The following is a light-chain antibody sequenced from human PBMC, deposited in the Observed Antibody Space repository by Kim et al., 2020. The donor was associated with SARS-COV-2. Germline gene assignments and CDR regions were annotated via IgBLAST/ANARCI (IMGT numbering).Light chain of an antibody. V-gene: IGLV1-44*01. Sequence: QPVLTQPPSASGTPGQRVTISCSGSNSNIRTNPANWYQQLPGTAPKLLIYSNIRRPSGVPDRFSGSKSGTSASLAISGLQSEDEADYYCAAWDDSLNVWVFGGGTQLTVL. CDR1: NSNIRTNP. J-gene: IGLJ3*02. CDR2: SNI. CDR3: AAWDDSLNVWV.